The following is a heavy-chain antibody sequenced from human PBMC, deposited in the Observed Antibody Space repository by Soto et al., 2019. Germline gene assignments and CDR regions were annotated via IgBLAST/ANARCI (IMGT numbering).Heavy chain of an antibody. CDR1: GYTFTSYA. V-gene: IGHV1-3*01. Sequence: ASVKVSCKASGYTFTSYAMHWVRQAPGQRLEWMGWINAGNSDTTYSQKFQGRVTITSDTSASTAYMELTSLRSEDTSVYYCAKDLSQVVVAPGYWGHGTLVTVSP. J-gene: IGHJ1*01. D-gene: IGHD3-22*01. CDR2: INAGNSDT. CDR3: AKDLSQVVVAPGY.